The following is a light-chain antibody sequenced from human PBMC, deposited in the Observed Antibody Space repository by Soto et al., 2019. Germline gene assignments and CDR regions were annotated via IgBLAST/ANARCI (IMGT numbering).Light chain of an antibody. CDR1: QSVSSSW. Sequence: EIVLTQSPGTLSLSPGERATLSCRASQSVSSSWLAWYQQKPGQAPRLLIYDASSRATGIPDRFSGGGSGTDFTLTISRLEPEDFAVYYCQQFSSYPLTFGGGTKVDIK. J-gene: IGKJ4*01. V-gene: IGKV3-20*01. CDR3: QQFSSYPLT. CDR2: DAS.